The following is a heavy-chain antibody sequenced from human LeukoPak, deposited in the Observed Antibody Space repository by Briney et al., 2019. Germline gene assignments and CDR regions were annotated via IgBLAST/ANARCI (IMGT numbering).Heavy chain of an antibody. CDR3: ARGQPDYDYWSGVLTASYF. CDR2: INPNSGGT. J-gene: IGHJ4*01. D-gene: IGHD3-3*01. V-gene: IGHV1-2*02. CDR1: GYTFTAYY. Sequence: ASVKVSCKASGYTFTAYYIHWVRQAPGHGLEWMGWINPNSGGTSYAQKFQGRVTMTRDTSITTAYMELSRLRSDDTALYYCARGQPDYDYWSGVLTASYFWGPATLVTVSS.